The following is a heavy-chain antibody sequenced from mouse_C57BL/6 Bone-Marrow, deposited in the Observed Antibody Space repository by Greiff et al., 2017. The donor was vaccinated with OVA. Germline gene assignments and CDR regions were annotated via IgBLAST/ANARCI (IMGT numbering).Heavy chain of an antibody. Sequence: SGAELVRPGASVKLSCTASGFNIKDDYMHWVKQRPEQGLEWIGWIDPENGDTEYASKFQGKATITADTSSNTAYLQLSSLTSEDTAVYYCTTGGNSYFDYWGQGTTLTVSS. CDR1: GFNIKDDY. CDR3: TTGGNSYFDY. V-gene: IGHV14-4*01. D-gene: IGHD2-1*01. CDR2: IDPENGDT. J-gene: IGHJ2*01.